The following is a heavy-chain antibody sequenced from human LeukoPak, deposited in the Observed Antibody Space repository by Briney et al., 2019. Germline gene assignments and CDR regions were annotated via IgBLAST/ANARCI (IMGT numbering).Heavy chain of an antibody. Sequence: ASVKVSCKASGYTFTGYYMHWVRQAPGQGLEWMGIINPSGGSISYAQKFQGRVTMTRDTSTSTVYMELSSLRSEDTAVYYCARVPNTAMVPMTYYYYGMDVWGQGTTVTVSS. CDR1: GYTFTGYY. J-gene: IGHJ6*02. CDR3: ARVPNTAMVPMTYYYYGMDV. V-gene: IGHV1-46*01. D-gene: IGHD5-18*01. CDR2: INPSGGSI.